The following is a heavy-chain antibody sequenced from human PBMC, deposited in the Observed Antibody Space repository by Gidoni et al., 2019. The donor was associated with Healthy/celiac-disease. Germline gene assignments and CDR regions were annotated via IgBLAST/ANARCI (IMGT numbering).Heavy chain of an antibody. V-gene: IGHV2-70*04. CDR2: IDWDDDK. CDR1: EFPLSTSGVR. J-gene: IGHJ3*02. Sequence: QVTLKESGPALVKPPQTLTLTCTFSEFPLSTSGVRVSWIRQPPGKALEWLARIDWDDDKFYSTSLKTRLTISKDTSKNQVVLTMTNMDPVDTATYYCARIRWGDDAFDIWGQGTMVTVSS. CDR3: ARIRWGDDAFDI. D-gene: IGHD3-10*01.